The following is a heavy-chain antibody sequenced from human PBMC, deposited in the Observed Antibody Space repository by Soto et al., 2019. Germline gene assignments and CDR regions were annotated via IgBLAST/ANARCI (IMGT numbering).Heavy chain of an antibody. Sequence: QVQLVESGGGVVQPGRSLRLSCAAYGFTFSSYAMHWVRQAPGKGLEWVAVISYDGSNKYYADSVKGRFTISRDNSKNTLYLQMNSLRAEDTAVYYCARGGITIFGVVPTRWGQGTLVTVSS. CDR1: GFTFSSYA. V-gene: IGHV3-30-3*01. CDR2: ISYDGSNK. J-gene: IGHJ4*02. CDR3: ARGGITIFGVVPTR. D-gene: IGHD3-3*01.